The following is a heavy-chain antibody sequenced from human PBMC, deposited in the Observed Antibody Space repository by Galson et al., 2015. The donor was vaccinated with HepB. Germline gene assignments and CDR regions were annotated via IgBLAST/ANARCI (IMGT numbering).Heavy chain of an antibody. CDR3: AKVAYGSGTYYNEGIDY. CDR2: ISYDGSNK. Sequence: SLRLSCAASGFTLSNFGMHWVRQAPGKGLEWVAVISYDGSNKYYADSVKGRFTISRDNSKNTLYLQMNSLIAEDTAVYYCAKVAYGSGTYYNEGIDYWGQGTLVTVSS. D-gene: IGHD3-10*01. J-gene: IGHJ4*02. CDR1: GFTLSNFG. V-gene: IGHV3-30*18.